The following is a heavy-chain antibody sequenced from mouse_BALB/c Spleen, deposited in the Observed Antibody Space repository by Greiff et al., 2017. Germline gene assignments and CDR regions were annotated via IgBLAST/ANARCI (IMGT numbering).Heavy chain of an antibody. D-gene: IGHD2-12*01. CDR2: ISYSGST. CDR3: ARYGIYSLYAMDY. V-gene: IGHV3-8*02. J-gene: IGHJ4*01. CDR1: GDSITSGY. Sequence: VQLQQSGPSLAKPSQTLSLSCSVTGDSITSGYWHWIRKFPGNKLEYMGYISYSGSTYYNPSLKSRISITRDTSKNQYYLQLNSVSTEDTATYYCARYGIYSLYAMDYWGQGTSVTVSS.